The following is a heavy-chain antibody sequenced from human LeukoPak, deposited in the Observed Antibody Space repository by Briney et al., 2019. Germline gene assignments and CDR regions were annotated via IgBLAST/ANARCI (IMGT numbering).Heavy chain of an antibody. J-gene: IGHJ5*02. CDR3: ARGPVRSWFDP. D-gene: IGHD1-14*01. CDR1: GFTFSSYA. CDR2: ISGSGGST. Sequence: GGSLRLSCAASGFTFSSYAMSWVRQAPGKGLEWVSGISGSGGSTYNADSVKGRFTISIDNSKNTLYLQMNSLRAEDTAMYYCARGPVRSWFDPWAREPWSPSPQ. V-gene: IGHV3-23*01.